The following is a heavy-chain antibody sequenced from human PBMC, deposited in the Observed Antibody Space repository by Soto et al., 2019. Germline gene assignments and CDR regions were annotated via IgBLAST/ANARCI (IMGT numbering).Heavy chain of an antibody. CDR1: GFTFSSYG. CDR3: AREYYYDSSGYSNFDY. J-gene: IGHJ4*02. D-gene: IGHD3-22*01. CDR2: IWYDGSNK. V-gene: IGHV3-33*01. Sequence: QVQLVESGGGVVQPGRSLRLSCAASGFTFSSYGMHWVRQAPGKGLEWVAVIWYDGSNKYYADSVKGRFTISRDNSKNTLYLQMNSLRAEDTAVYYCAREYYYDSSGYSNFDYWGQGTLVTVSS.